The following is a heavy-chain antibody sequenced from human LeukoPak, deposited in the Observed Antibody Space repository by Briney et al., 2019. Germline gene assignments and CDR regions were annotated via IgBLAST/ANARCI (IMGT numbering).Heavy chain of an antibody. D-gene: IGHD3-16*01. CDR3: VRGVRSWGRKVLDY. CDR1: GGSFSDYY. CDR2: INHSGGS. J-gene: IGHJ4*02. V-gene: IGHV4-34*01. Sequence: KTSETLSLTCAVTGGSFSDYYWSWIRQSPGKGLEWIGEINHSGGSRYNPSLTSRVAISVDTSQNQLSLTLTSVTAADTALYYCVRGVRSWGRKVLDYWGQGTLVTVSS.